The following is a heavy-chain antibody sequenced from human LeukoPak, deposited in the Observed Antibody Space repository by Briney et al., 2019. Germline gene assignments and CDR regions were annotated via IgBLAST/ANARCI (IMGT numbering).Heavy chain of an antibody. CDR3: ARAGTSVTTEFDY. CDR1: GGSISNGDYY. Sequence: SQTLSLTCTVSGGSISNGDYYWSWIRQTPGKGLEWIGYIYYSGTTYYNPSLKSRLTISLDTSKNQFSLKLISLTAADTAVYCCARAGTSVTTEFDYWGQGTLVTVSS. J-gene: IGHJ4*02. CDR2: IYYSGTT. V-gene: IGHV4-30-4*01. D-gene: IGHD4-17*01.